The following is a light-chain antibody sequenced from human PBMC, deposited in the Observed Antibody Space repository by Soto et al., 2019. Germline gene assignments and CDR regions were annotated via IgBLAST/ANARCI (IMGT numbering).Light chain of an antibody. CDR2: NVT. CDR3: ISYASTSPHVV. Sequence: QSVLTQPASVSGSPGQSITISCTGTSSDVGDYNFVSWHQQHPGKAPKFMIYNVTDRPSGISNRFSGSKSGNTASLNISGLRPEDEADYYCISYASTSPHVVFGGGT. J-gene: IGLJ2*01. V-gene: IGLV2-14*01. CDR1: SSDVGDYNF.